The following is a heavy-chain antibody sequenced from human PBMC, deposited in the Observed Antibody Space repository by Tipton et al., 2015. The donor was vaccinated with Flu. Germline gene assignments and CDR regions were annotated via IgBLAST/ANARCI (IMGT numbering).Heavy chain of an antibody. D-gene: IGHD4-23*01. CDR2: IWPDDSDT. V-gene: IGHV5-51*03. CDR3: ATVPPGADSQHHFDY. Sequence: QLVQSGAEVKKPGESLKISCKASGYTFTDYWIGWVRQMPGKGLEWMGLIWPDDSDTRYSPSFQGQVTISADKSISTAYLQWSSLKASDTAMYYCATVPPGADSQHHFDYWGQGTLVTVSS. J-gene: IGHJ4*02. CDR1: GYTFTDYW.